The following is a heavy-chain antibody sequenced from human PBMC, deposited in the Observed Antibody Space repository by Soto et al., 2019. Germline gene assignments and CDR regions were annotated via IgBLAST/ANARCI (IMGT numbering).Heavy chain of an antibody. J-gene: IGHJ5*02. CDR3: ARCGRVLWFGVNWFDP. Sequence: GASVKVSCKASGYTFTSYAMHWVRQAPGQRLEWMGWINAGNGNTKYSQKFQGRVTITRDTSASTAYMELSSLRSEDTAVYYCARCGRVLWFGVNWFDPWGQGTLVTVSS. CDR1: GYTFTSYA. D-gene: IGHD3-10*01. CDR2: INAGNGNT. V-gene: IGHV1-3*01.